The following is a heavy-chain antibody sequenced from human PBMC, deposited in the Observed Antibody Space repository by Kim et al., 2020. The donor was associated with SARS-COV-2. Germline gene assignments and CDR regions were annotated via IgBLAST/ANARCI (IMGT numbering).Heavy chain of an antibody. D-gene: IGHD4-4*01. Sequence: AAVKVSCKAYGYTFKSYPIHWLRQAPGQRPEWMGWVNAANDETQDSQKFQGRVTITRDTSANTAYMELRRLTTKDTAIYYCARDMDPTVYDYWGQGTLVTVSS. CDR3: ARDMDPTVYDY. CDR1: GYTFKSYP. CDR2: VNAANDET. V-gene: IGHV1-3*01. J-gene: IGHJ4*02.